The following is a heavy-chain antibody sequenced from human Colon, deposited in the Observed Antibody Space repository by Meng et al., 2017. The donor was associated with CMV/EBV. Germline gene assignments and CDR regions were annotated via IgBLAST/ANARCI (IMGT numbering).Heavy chain of an antibody. D-gene: IGHD6-13*01. Sequence: GESLKISCATSGFTFSKYWMSWVHQAPGKGLEWVANIKQDGSEKYYVDSVKGRFTISRDNAKNSVSLQMNNLRAEDTAVYYCARPARGSTNYYWGQGTLVTVSS. J-gene: IGHJ4*02. CDR1: GFTFSKYW. CDR2: IKQDGSEK. CDR3: ARPARGSTNYY. V-gene: IGHV3-7*01.